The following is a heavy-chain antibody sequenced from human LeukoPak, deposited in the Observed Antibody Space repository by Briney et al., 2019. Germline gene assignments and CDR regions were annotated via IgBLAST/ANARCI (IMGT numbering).Heavy chain of an antibody. CDR3: ARDLWFGEPPFY. CDR2: INAGNGNT. Sequence: ASVKVSCKASGYTFTSYAMHWVRQAPGQRLEWMGWINAGNGNTKYSQKFQGRVTITRDTSASTAYMELSSLRSEDTAVYYCARDLWFGEPPFYWGQGTLVTVSS. V-gene: IGHV1-3*01. J-gene: IGHJ4*02. CDR1: GYTFTSYA. D-gene: IGHD3-10*01.